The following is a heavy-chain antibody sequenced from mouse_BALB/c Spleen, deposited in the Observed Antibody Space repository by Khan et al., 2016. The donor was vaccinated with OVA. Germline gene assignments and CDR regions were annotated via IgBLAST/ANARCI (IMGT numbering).Heavy chain of an antibody. V-gene: IGHV1-77*01. D-gene: IGHD1-1*01. CDR3: AGSYDGAWFAY. CDR1: GYTFTDYV. Sequence: QVQLKQSGPELVKPGASVKMSCKASGYTFTDYVITWVNQRTGQGLEWIGEIYPGSGRTYYNERFKDKATLTADKSSNTAYMQLSSLTSEDSAVYFCAGSYDGAWFAYWGQGTLVTVSA. CDR2: IYPGSGRT. J-gene: IGHJ3*01.